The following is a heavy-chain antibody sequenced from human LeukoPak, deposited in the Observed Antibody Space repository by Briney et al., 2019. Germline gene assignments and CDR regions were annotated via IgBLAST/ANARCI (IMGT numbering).Heavy chain of an antibody. V-gene: IGHV3-53*01. J-gene: IGHJ4*02. CDR1: GFTVTNNY. CDR3: ARGMGSSWSLDD. CDR2: IYSGGST. D-gene: IGHD6-13*01. Sequence: PGGSLRLSCAPSGFTVTNNYMSWVRQAPGKGLEWVSVIYSGGSTYYADSVRGRFTISRDNPKNTLYLQMNSLRAEDTAVYYCARGMGSSWSLDDWGQGTLVTVSS.